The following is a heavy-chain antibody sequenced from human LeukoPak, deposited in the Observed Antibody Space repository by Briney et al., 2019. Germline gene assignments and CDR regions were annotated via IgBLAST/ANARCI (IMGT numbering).Heavy chain of an antibody. J-gene: IGHJ4*02. CDR2: IRNKSYGGTA. CDR3: TREKRYFDWFQADY. D-gene: IGHD3-9*01. V-gene: IGHV3-49*03. CDR1: GFTFSDYA. Sequence: GGSLRLSCTASGFTFSDYAMSWFRESPGKGLEWVGFIRNKSYGGTAEYAASVKGRFTISRDDSKTIAYLQMNSLKTEDTAVHYCTREKRYFDWFQADYWGQGTLVTVSS.